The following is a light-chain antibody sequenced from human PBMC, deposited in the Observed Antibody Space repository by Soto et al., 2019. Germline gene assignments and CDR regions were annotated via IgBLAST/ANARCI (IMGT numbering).Light chain of an antibody. CDR3: QQYDRSPLT. V-gene: IGKV3-20*01. CDR1: QSVSSSY. CDR2: GAS. Sequence: EIVSTQSPGTLSLSPGERATLSCRASQSVSSSYLAWYQQKPGQAPRLLIYGASSRATGIPDRFSGSGSGKDFTFTISRLEPEDFAVYYCQQYDRSPLTFGGGTKVEIK. J-gene: IGKJ4*01.